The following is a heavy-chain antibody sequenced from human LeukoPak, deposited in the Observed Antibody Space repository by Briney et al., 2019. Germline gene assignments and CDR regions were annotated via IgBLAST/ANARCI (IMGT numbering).Heavy chain of an antibody. Sequence: PSETLSLTCTVSGGSISSHYWSWIRQPPGKGLEWIGYIYHSGSTNYNPSLKSRVTISVDTPKNQFSLKLSSVTAADTAVYYCARGGVRPDYWGQGTLVTASS. CDR2: IYHSGST. J-gene: IGHJ4*02. D-gene: IGHD3-10*01. CDR1: GGSISSHY. CDR3: ARGGVRPDY. V-gene: IGHV4-59*11.